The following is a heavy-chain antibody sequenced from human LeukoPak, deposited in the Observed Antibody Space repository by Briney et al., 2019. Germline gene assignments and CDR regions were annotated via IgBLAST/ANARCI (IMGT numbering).Heavy chain of an antibody. CDR1: GGSFSGYY. CDR2: INHSGST. Sequence: PSETLSLTCAVYGGSFSGYYWSWIRRPPGKGLEWIGEINHSGSTNYNPSLKSRVTISVDTSKNQFSLKLSSVTAADTAVYYCARGLSPRINMVRGVRPPFRGVFDYWGQGTLVTVSS. V-gene: IGHV4-34*01. CDR3: ARGLSPRINMVRGVRPPFRGVFDY. D-gene: IGHD3-10*01. J-gene: IGHJ4*02.